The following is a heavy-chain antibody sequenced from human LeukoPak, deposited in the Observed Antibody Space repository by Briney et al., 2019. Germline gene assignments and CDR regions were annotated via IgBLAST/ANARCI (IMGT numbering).Heavy chain of an antibody. CDR2: ISYDGSNK. D-gene: IGHD3-10*01. CDR1: GFTFSSYA. CDR3: TTDDGSGSYYKGVIDY. Sequence: GGSLRLSCAASGFTFSSYAMHWVRQAPGKGLEWVAVISYDGSNKYYADSVKGRFTISRDNSKNTLYLQMNSLRAEDTAVYYCTTDDGSGSYYKGVIDYWGQGTLVTVSS. J-gene: IGHJ4*02. V-gene: IGHV3-30*04.